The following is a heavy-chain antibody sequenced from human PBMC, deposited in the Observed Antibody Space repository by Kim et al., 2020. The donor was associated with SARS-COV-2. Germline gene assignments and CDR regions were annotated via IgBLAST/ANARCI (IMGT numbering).Heavy chain of an antibody. D-gene: IGHD3-3*01. CDR3: ARVLRFLEWLSPSYYGMDV. J-gene: IGHJ6*02. V-gene: IGHV3-11*05. Sequence: RFTISRDNAKNSLYLQMNSLRAEDSAVYYCARVLRFLEWLSPSYYGMDVWGQGTTVTVSS.